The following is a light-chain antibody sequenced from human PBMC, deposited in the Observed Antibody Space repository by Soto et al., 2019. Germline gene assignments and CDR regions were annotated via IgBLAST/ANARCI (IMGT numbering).Light chain of an antibody. J-gene: IGKJ1*01. V-gene: IGKV1-39*01. Sequence: DIQMTQSPSSLSASVGDRVTITCRASQSISRKLNWYQQRPGKAPKLLIYAASSLQSGVPSRFSGSGSGTGFTLTISSLQPEDFATYYCQQIFRRWTFGQGTKVEIK. CDR2: AAS. CDR1: QSISRK. CDR3: QQIFRRWT.